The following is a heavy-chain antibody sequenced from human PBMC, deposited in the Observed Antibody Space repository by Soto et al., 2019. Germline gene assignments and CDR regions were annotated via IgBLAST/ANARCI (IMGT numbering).Heavy chain of an antibody. CDR2: IIPIFGTA. J-gene: IGHJ4*02. Sequence: QVQLVQSGAEVKKPGSSVKVSCKASGGTFSSYAISWVRQAPGQGLEWMGGIIPIFGTANHAQKFQGRVTITADESTSTAYMELSSLRSEDTAVYYCARDRGGGSGSYYTSDYWGQGTLVTVSS. CDR1: GGTFSSYA. D-gene: IGHD3-10*01. V-gene: IGHV1-69*01. CDR3: ARDRGGGSGSYYTSDY.